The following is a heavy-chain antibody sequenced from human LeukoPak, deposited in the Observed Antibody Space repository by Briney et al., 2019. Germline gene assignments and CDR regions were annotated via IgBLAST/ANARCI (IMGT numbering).Heavy chain of an antibody. Sequence: GSLSLTCAGYGFTFSDYYLSWIRQAPGKGLEWVSYISSSGSTKYYADSVKGRVTISRDTAKSSLYLQMNSLRAEDTAVYYCARDRAKQLLADYYFDYWGQGTLVTVSS. V-gene: IGHV3-11*04. J-gene: IGHJ4*02. CDR2: ISSSGSTK. D-gene: IGHD6-19*01. CDR1: GFTFSDYY. CDR3: ARDRAKQLLADYYFDY.